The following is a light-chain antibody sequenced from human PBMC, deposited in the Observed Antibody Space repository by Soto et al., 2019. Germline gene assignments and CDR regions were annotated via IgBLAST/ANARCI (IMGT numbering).Light chain of an antibody. Sequence: DIPMTQSPSTLSASVGDRVTITCRASQSISSWLAWYQQKPGKAPKLLIYDASSLESGVPSRFSGSGSGTEFTLTISSLQPDDVATYYCQQYNSYKTFGQGTKVEIK. CDR3: QQYNSYKT. V-gene: IGKV1-5*01. CDR2: DAS. CDR1: QSISSW. J-gene: IGKJ1*01.